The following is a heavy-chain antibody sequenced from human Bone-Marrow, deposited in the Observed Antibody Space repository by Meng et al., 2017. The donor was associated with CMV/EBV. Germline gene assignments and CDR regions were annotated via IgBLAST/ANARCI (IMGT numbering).Heavy chain of an antibody. CDR1: GFTFSSYS. J-gene: IGHJ6*02. V-gene: IGHV3-21*01. Sequence: GGFLRFSCAASGFTFSSYSMNWVRQAPGKGLEWVSSISSSSSYIYYADSVKGRFTISRDNAKNSLYLQMNSLRAEDTAVYYCARDVNPRSSAYFAIYYFYALDVWGQGTTVTVPS. CDR3: ARDVNPRSSAYFAIYYFYALDV. D-gene: IGHD2-21*01. CDR2: ISSSSSYI.